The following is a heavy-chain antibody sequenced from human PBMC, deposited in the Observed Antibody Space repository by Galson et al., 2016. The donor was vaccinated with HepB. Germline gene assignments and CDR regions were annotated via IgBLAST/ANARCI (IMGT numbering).Heavy chain of an antibody. CDR1: GFNFGDYY. CDR2: ISGSGSYT. D-gene: IGHD2-8*02. Sequence: SLRLSCATSGFNFGDYYMTWIRQAPGKGLEWISYISGSGSYTKYADSLKGRFSISRDNAKNSVYLQMHSLRAEDTAVYFCARDAYCTCDVCDTDGGHTLDYWGQGTPVTVSS. V-gene: IGHV3-11*06. J-gene: IGHJ4*02. CDR3: ARDAYCTCDVCDTDGGHTLDY.